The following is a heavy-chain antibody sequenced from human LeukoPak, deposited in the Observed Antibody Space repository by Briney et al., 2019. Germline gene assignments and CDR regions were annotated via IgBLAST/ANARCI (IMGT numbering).Heavy chain of an antibody. CDR3: WRDLSIVLVPPPWCQP. D-gene: IGHD2-2*01. Sequence: PGGSLRLSCVASGFTLTNYWMNWVRQAPGKGLEWVSSICSSSSYIYYADSVKGRFTISRDNTENSLYLQMNSLRAEDTAVYYCWRDLSIVLVPPPWCQPWRQGTLVSVSS. J-gene: IGHJ5*02. CDR1: GFTLTNYW. CDR2: ICSSSSYI. V-gene: IGHV3-21*01.